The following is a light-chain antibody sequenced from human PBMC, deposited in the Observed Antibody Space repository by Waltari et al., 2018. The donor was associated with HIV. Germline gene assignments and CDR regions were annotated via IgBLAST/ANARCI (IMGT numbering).Light chain of an antibody. V-gene: IGLV2-11*02. CDR1: FRDVGGSKF. J-gene: IGLJ3*02. CDR2: DVN. Sequence: QSALTQPRSVSGSPGQSVTLSCPGTFRDVGGSKFVSWYQQHSGKAPKPVIFDVNKRPSGVPDRFSGSKSGNTASLTVSGLQAEDEADYFCCSYAGSFTLLFGGGTNLAVL. CDR3: CSYAGSFTLL.